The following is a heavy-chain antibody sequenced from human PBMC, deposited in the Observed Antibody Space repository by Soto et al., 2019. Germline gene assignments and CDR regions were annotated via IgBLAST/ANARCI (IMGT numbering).Heavy chain of an antibody. V-gene: IGHV1-18*01. J-gene: IGHJ5*02. CDR3: ARVITGVEDWFDP. Sequence: ASVKVSCKASGYTFTNFGVTWVRRAPGQGLEWMGWISAYTDTPNYAQKFQGRVTMTIDTSTSTAYMDLRSLTSDDTAVYYCARVITGVEDWFDPWDKGTLITVSS. D-gene: IGHD2-8*01. CDR1: GYTFTNFG. CDR2: ISAYTDTP.